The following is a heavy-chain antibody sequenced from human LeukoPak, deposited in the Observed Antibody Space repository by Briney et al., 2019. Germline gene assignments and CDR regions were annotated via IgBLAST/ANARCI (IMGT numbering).Heavy chain of an antibody. CDR2: ISAYNGNT. CDR1: VYTFTSYG. D-gene: IGHD3-9*01. Sequence: AAVKVSCKASVYTFTSYGISGVRQAPRQGREWMGWISAYNGNTNFAQKLQGRVTMTTDTTPSTAYTDLRSLKSDYTAVYYCARDQPGTNSQVRFCLDWGQGTLVTVSS. J-gene: IGHJ4*02. V-gene: IGHV1-18*01. CDR3: ARDQPGTNSQVRFCLD.